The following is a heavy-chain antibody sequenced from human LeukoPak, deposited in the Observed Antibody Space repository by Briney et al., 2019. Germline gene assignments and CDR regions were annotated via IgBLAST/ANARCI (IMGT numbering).Heavy chain of an antibody. Sequence: PSETLSLTCTVSGASISSYYWSWIRQPPGKGLEWIAYISDSGSTNYNPSLKSRVTISVDTSKKQFSLRLSSVTAADTAVYYCAGVIIVGATYYFDYWGQGTLVTVSS. V-gene: IGHV4-59*01. CDR2: ISDSGST. CDR3: AGVIIVGATYYFDY. J-gene: IGHJ4*02. CDR1: GASISSYY. D-gene: IGHD1-26*01.